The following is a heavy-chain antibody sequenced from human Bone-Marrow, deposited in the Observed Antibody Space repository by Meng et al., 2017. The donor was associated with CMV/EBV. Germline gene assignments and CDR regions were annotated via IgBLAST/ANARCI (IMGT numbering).Heavy chain of an antibody. D-gene: IGHD5-12*01. V-gene: IGHV4-59*02. CDR1: GGSVSDDY. CDR3: ARGEGIVATTNNWFDP. Sequence: SETLSLTCTVSGGSVSDDYWSWIRQPPGKGLEWIGYFYYSGNTNYNPSLKSRITISVDTSKNQFSLKLTSVTAADTAIYYCARGEGIVATTNNWFDPWGQGTLVTFSS. J-gene: IGHJ5*02. CDR2: FYYSGNT.